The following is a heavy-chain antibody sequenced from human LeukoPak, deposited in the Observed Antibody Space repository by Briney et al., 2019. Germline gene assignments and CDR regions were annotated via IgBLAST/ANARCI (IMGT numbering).Heavy chain of an antibody. CDR3: ARVQYYDFWSGNFDY. Sequence: PGKSLRLSCAASGFTFSDYGMHWVRQAPGKGLEWVAVISYDGSSQYYGDSVQGRFTVARDSSKNTMYLQMNSLRAEDTAVYYCARVQYYDFWSGNFDYWGQGTLVTVSS. J-gene: IGHJ4*02. CDR2: ISYDGSSQ. D-gene: IGHD3-3*01. V-gene: IGHV3-30*03. CDR1: GFTFSDYG.